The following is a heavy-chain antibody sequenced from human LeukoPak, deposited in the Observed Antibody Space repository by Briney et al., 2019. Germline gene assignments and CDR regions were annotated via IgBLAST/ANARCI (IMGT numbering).Heavy chain of an antibody. D-gene: IGHD1-26*01. Sequence: GGSLRLSCAASGFSFSSYGMHWVRQAPGKGLEWVAYIHTDVSTKYYADSVKGRFTISRDNSKNTLYLQMNSLRAEDTAVYYCAREHSGSFDYWGQGTLVTVSS. CDR2: IHTDVSTK. CDR3: AREHSGSFDY. CDR1: GFSFSSYG. J-gene: IGHJ4*02. V-gene: IGHV3-30*02.